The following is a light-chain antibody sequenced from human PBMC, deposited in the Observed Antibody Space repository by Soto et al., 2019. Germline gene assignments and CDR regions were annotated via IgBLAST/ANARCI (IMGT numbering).Light chain of an antibody. CDR2: EVT. CDR1: SRDIGFFNY. CDR3: SSYTTRSTDV. J-gene: IGLJ1*01. V-gene: IGLV2-14*01. Sequence: QSALTQPASVSGSLGQSITISCTGTSRDIGFFNYVSWYQQFPGNAPKLIIFEVTNRPSGVSNRFSASKSGNTASLTISGLQAEDGADYYCSSYTTRSTDVFGTGTKLTVL.